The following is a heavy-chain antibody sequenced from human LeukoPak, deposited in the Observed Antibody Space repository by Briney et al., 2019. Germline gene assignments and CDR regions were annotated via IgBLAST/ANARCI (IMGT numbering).Heavy chain of an antibody. CDR2: IYYSGST. Sequence: GSLRLSCAASGFTFSSYSMNWVRQPPGKGLEWIGSIYYSGSTYYNPSLKSRVTISVDTSKNQFSLKLSSVTAADTAVYYCASPGDYYDSSGAVLFDIWGQGTMVTVSS. V-gene: IGHV4-39*01. D-gene: IGHD3-22*01. CDR3: ASPGDYYDSSGAVLFDI. CDR1: GFTFSSYSMN. J-gene: IGHJ3*02.